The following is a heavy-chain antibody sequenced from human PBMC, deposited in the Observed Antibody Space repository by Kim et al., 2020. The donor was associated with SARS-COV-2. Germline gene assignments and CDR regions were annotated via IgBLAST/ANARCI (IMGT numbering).Heavy chain of an antibody. J-gene: IGHJ5*02. V-gene: IGHV4-59*01. CDR2: IYYSGRT. CDR3: AGWSGYCSGGSCYSEYWFDP. CDR1: GGPISSYY. Sequence: SETLSLTCTVSGGPISSYYWSWIRQPPGKGLEWIGYIYYSGRTNYNPSLKSRVTISVDTSKNQLSLKLSSVTAADTAVYYCAGWSGYCSGGSCYSEYWFDPWGQGALVTASS. D-gene: IGHD2-15*01.